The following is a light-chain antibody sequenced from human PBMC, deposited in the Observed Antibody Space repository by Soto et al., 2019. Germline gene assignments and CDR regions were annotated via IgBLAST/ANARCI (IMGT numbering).Light chain of an antibody. Sequence: ETVLTQSPVTLSLSPGERATLSCWASQSVISNYLAWYQQRPGQPPRLLIYGASNRATGIPDRFSGTGSGTDFTLTIRRLEPEDFAVYYCQQYGSSPPRTFGQGTKLEIK. CDR1: QSVISNY. CDR2: GAS. CDR3: QQYGSSPPRT. J-gene: IGKJ2*01. V-gene: IGKV3-20*01.